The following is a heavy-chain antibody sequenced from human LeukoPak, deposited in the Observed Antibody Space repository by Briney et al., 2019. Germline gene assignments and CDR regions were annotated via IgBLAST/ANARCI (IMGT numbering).Heavy chain of an antibody. Sequence: SETLSLTCTVSGGSISSYYWSWIRQPPGKGLEWIGYIYYSGSTYYNPSLKSRVTISVDTSKNQFSLKLSSVTAADTAVYYCARARGYYGSGSHFDYWGQGTLVTVSS. D-gene: IGHD3-10*01. J-gene: IGHJ4*02. CDR1: GGSISSYY. CDR2: IYYSGST. CDR3: ARARGYYGSGSHFDY. V-gene: IGHV4-59*01.